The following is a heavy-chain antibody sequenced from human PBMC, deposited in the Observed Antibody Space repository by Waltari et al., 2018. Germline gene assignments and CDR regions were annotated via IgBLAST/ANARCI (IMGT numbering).Heavy chain of an antibody. CDR2: ISGSGGST. J-gene: IGHJ4*02. CDR1: GFTFDDYA. D-gene: IGHD4-17*01. V-gene: IGHV3-23*04. Sequence: EVQLVESGGGLVQPGRSLRLSCAASGFTFDDYAMHWVRQAPGKGLEWVSAISGSGGSTYYADSVKGRFTISRDNSKNTLYLQMNSLRAEDTAVYYCAKDTVTTSGPYYFDYWGQGTLVTVSS. CDR3: AKDTVTTSGPYYFDY.